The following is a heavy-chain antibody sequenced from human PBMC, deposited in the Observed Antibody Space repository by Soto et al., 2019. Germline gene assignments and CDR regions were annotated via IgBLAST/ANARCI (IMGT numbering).Heavy chain of an antibody. V-gene: IGHV4-59*01. CDR1: GGSISSYY. CDR2: IYYSGST. CDR3: ARSGIAVAGDYYYYGMDV. J-gene: IGHJ6*02. Sequence: SETLSLTCTVSGGSISSYYWSWIRQPPGKGLEWIGYIYYSGSTNYNPSLKSRVTISVDTSKNQFSLKLSSVTAADTAVYYCARSGIAVAGDYYYYGMDVWGQGTTVTVSS. D-gene: IGHD6-19*01.